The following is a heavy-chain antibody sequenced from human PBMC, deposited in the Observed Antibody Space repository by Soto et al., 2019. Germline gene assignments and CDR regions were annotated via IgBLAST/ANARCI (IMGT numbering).Heavy chain of an antibody. CDR3: TIDRDEILPGYRDY. CDR2: ISYDGSEK. V-gene: IGHV3-30-3*01. D-gene: IGHD3-9*01. CDR1: GFSFTHFA. Sequence: GASLRLSCAASGFSFTHFALHWVRRAPGKGLEWVALISYDGSEKYYTDSVKGRFTISRDNSKNTLYLEMNSLSAQDTTVYFWTIDRDEILPGYRDYWGQGTLVTVAS. J-gene: IGHJ4*02.